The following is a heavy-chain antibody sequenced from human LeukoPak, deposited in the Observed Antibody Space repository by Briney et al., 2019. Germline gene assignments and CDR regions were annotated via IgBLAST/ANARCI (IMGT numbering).Heavy chain of an antibody. J-gene: IGHJ4*02. CDR1: GFDFSRYA. D-gene: IGHD3-10*01. Sequence: EGSLRLSCAASGFDFSRYAMYWVRQAPGKGLEWVSTISTSGAATYYTDSVESRFTISRDNSKNTLYLQMNSLRVEDTAVYYCAKKGYAGSGAYSYYFDSWGQGTLVTVSS. CDR2: ISTSGAAT. CDR3: AKKGYAGSGAYSYYFDS. V-gene: IGHV3-23*01.